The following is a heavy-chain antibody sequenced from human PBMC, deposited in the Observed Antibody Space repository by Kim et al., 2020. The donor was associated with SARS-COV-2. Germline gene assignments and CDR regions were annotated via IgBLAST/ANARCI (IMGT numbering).Heavy chain of an antibody. D-gene: IGHD3-10*01. Sequence: GGSLRLSCAASGFTFDDYAMHWVRQAPGKGLEWVSGISWNSGSIGYADSVKGRFTISRDNAKNSLYLQMNSLRAEDTALYYCASGMHYYYGMDVWGQGT. J-gene: IGHJ6*02. V-gene: IGHV3-9*01. CDR1: GFTFDDYA. CDR2: ISWNSGSI. CDR3: ASGMHYYYGMDV.